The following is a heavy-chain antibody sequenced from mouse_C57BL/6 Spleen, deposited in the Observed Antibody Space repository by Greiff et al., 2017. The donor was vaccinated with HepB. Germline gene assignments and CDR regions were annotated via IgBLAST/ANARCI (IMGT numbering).Heavy chain of an antibody. CDR3: AREDGYYGYFDV. V-gene: IGHV3-6*01. Sequence: EVQLVESGPGLVKPSQSLSLTCSVTGYSITSGYYWNWIRQFPGNKLEWMGYISYDGSNNYNPSLKNRISITRDTSKNQFFLKLNSVTTEDTATYYCAREDGYYGYFDVWGTGTTVTVSS. CDR1: GYSITSGYY. J-gene: IGHJ1*03. D-gene: IGHD2-3*01. CDR2: ISYDGSN.